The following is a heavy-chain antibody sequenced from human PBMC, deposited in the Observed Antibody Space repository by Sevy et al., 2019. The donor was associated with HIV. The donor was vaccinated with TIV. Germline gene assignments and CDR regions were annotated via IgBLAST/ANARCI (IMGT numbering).Heavy chain of an antibody. CDR3: ARPPRGYDILTGYYFDY. CDR2: INPNSGGT. CDR1: GYTFTGYY. Sequence: ASVKVSCKASGYTFTGYYMHWVRQAPGQGLEWMGRINPNSGGTNYAQKFQGSVTMTRDTSISTAYMELSRLRSDDTAVYYCARPPRGYDILTGYYFDYWGQGTLVTVSS. J-gene: IGHJ4*02. V-gene: IGHV1-2*06. D-gene: IGHD3-9*01.